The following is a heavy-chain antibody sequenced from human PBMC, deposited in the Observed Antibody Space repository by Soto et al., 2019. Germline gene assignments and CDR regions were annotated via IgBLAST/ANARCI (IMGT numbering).Heavy chain of an antibody. CDR2: IYYSGST. CDR3: ARARDGYSSSWYQDY. J-gene: IGHJ4*02. V-gene: IGHV4-31*03. Sequence: SETLSLTCTVSGGSISSGGYYWSWIRQHPGKGLEWIGYIYYSGSTYYNPSLKSRVTISVDTSKNQFSLKLSSVTAADTAVYYCARARDGYSSSWYQDYWGQGTLVTVSS. D-gene: IGHD6-13*01. CDR1: GGSISSGGYY.